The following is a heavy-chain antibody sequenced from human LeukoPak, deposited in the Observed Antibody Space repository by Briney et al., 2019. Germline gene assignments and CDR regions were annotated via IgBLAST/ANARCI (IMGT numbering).Heavy chain of an antibody. CDR1: GVSSSTRGVG. J-gene: IGHJ4*02. CDR3: ADHSTLYYFDY. CDR2: ISWNDDK. V-gene: IGHV2-5*01. Sequence: SGPWLATATQPLTLSCTFSGVSSSTRGVGVGWIRQPPGKVLVWLAIISWNDDKRYSPSLNSRLTITNNTSKNQVVLTMTNMDPVDTASYFCADHSTLYYFDYWGQGTLVTVSS.